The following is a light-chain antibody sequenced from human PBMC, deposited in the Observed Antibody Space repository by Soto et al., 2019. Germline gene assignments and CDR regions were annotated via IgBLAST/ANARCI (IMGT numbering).Light chain of an antibody. J-gene: IGKJ4*01. CDR2: GAS. Sequence: EIVMTHSPATLSVSPVERATLSCRSSQSTYTNLAWYQHKPGQAPRLLIYGASSRATAIPATFSGSGSGTEIPITISGLQCEDFAVYHCQQYNKWPLTLGGGNKVEIK. CDR1: QSTYTN. V-gene: IGKV3-15*01. CDR3: QQYNKWPLT.